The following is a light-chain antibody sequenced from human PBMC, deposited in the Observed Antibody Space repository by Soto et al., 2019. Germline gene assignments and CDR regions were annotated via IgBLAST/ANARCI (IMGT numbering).Light chain of an antibody. CDR3: QSYDSSLSSYV. CDR2: VNN. V-gene: IGLV1-40*01. J-gene: IGLJ1*01. Sequence: QSVLTQPPSVSGAPGQRVTISCTWSSSNIGAGYDVHWYQQLPGTAPKLLIYVNNNRPSGVPDRFSGSKSATSASLAISGLQAEDEADYYCQSYDSSLSSYVFGTGTKV. CDR1: SSNIGAGYD.